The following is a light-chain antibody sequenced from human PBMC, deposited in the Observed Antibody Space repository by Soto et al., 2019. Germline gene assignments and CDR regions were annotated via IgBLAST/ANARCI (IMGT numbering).Light chain of an antibody. CDR2: DAS. CDR3: QQSSNWPPWT. V-gene: IGKV3-11*01. Sequence: EIVLTQSPATLSLSPVERATFSCKASQSVGTSLAWFQQKPGQAPRLLIYDASVRATGIPARFSGSGSGTDFTLTISRLQPEDIAMYYCQQSSNWPPWTFGRGTKVDIK. J-gene: IGKJ1*01. CDR1: QSVGTS.